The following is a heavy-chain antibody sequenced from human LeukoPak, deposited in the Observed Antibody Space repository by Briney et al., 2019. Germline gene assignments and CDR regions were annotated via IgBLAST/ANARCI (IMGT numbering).Heavy chain of an antibody. CDR1: GFTFSSDA. D-gene: IGHD4-17*01. CDR3: AKYGVHFYYMDV. CDR2: ISGSGVRT. V-gene: IGHV3-23*01. Sequence: GGSLRLSCAASGFTFSSDAMTWVRQAPGKGLEWVSAISGSGVRTYYADPVRGRFTISGDNSKNTLYLQLNSLRAEDAAVYYCAKYGVHFYYMDVWGKGTMVTVSS. J-gene: IGHJ6*03.